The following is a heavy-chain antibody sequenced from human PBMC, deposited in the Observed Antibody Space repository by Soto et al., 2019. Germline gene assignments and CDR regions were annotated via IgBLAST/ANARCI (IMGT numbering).Heavy chain of an antibody. CDR2: ISAYNGNT. CDR1: GYTFTTYG. CDR3: ARSFTVPAALGY. D-gene: IGHD2-2*01. V-gene: IGHV1-18*01. Sequence: TSVKVSCKDSGYTFTTYGIGWVRQAPGQGLEWMGWISAYNGNTKYSQKFQGRVTITRDTSASTAYMELSSLRSEDTAVYYCARSFTVPAALGYWGEATLVTVSS. J-gene: IGHJ4*02.